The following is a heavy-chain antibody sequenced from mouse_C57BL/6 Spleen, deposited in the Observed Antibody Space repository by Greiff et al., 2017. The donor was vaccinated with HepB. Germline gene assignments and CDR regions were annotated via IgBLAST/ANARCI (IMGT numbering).Heavy chain of an antibody. CDR1: GYSFTSCYY. V-gene: IGHV3-6*01. Sequence: EVQRVESGPGLVKPSPSLSLTCSATGYSFTSCYYWYWIRQFPGNKLECMGYISYDGSNNYNQSLKNRSSFTLDTSKNQSFLKLNSVTTEDTATYYCARWANWDSYWYFDVWGTGTTVTVSS. J-gene: IGHJ1*03. CDR3: ARWANWDSYWYFDV. CDR2: ISYDGSN. D-gene: IGHD4-1*01.